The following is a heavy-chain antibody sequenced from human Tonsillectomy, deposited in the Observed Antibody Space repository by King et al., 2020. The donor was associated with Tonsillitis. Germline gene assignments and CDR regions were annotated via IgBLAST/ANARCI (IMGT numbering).Heavy chain of an antibody. CDR3: ARLPAPVAGVWYFFDY. Sequence: VQLQESGPGLVKPSETLSLTCTVAGSTITGYYWGWIRQPPGKGPEWIGYIYSYSGSTNYNPSLKSRVTISVDTSKNQFSLNLRSVTAADTAVYCCARLPAPVAGVWYFFDYWGQGTLGTVSS. V-gene: IGHV4-59*01. CDR1: GSTITGYY. CDR2: IYSYSGST. D-gene: IGHD6-19*01. J-gene: IGHJ4*02.